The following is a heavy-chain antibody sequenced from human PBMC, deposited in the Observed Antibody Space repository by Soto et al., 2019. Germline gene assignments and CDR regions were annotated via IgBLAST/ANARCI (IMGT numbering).Heavy chain of an antibody. CDR2: IYYSGST. J-gene: IGHJ6*03. D-gene: IGHD6-6*01. CDR3: ASQSIAPDYYYYYYMDV. Sequence: PSETLSVSCTVAGGYISSYDWSWIRQPPGKGLEWIGYIYYSGSTNYNPSLKSRVTISVDTSKNQFSLKLSSVTAADTAVYYCASQSIAPDYYYYYYMDVWGKGTTVTVSS. CDR1: GGYISSYD. V-gene: IGHV4-59*01.